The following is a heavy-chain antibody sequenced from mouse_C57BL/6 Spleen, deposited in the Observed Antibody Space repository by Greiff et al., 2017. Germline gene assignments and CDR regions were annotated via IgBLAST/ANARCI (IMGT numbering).Heavy chain of an antibody. CDR1: GFTFTDSY. V-gene: IGHV7-3*01. CDR2: IRNKANGYTT. D-gene: IGHD1-1*01. CDR3: ARYEYYGSSPYAMDY. J-gene: IGHJ4*01. Sequence: EVMLVESGGGLVQPGGSLSLSCAASGFTFTDSYMSWVRQPPGKALEWLGFIRNKANGYTTEYSASVKGRFTISRDNSQSILYLQMNALRAEDSATYYCARYEYYGSSPYAMDYWGQGTSVTVSS.